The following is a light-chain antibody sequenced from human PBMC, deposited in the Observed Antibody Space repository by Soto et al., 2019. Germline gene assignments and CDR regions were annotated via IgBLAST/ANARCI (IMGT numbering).Light chain of an antibody. CDR1: QSVSDK. V-gene: IGKV3-15*01. CDR2: GAS. J-gene: IGKJ4*01. Sequence: EIVMTQSPATLSVSPGERATLSCRASQSVSDKSAWYQQKPGQAPRPLIFGASTRATGIPARFSGSGSETEFTLTISSRQSEDFGLYYCQPYNHWPLTLGGGTKVDIK. CDR3: QPYNHWPLT.